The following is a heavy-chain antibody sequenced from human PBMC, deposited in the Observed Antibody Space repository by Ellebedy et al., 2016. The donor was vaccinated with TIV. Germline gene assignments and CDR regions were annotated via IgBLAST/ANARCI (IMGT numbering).Heavy chain of an antibody. J-gene: IGHJ4*02. CDR2: ISSTSTYI. CDR3: ARDITFDY. CDR1: EFTFSTYS. Sequence: GESLKISCAASEFTFSTYSMNWVRQAPGKGLEWFSSISSTSTYIFYADSVKGRFTVSRDNSKNSLYLQMNSLRAEDTAVYYCARDITFDYWGQGTLVTVSS. V-gene: IGHV3-21*01.